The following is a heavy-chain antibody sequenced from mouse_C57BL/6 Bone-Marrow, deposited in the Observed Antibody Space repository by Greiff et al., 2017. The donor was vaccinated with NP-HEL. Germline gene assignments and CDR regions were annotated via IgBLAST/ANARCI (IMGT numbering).Heavy chain of an antibody. CDR1: GYTFTSYG. Sequence: QVQLKESGAELARPGASVKLSCKASGYTFTSYGISWVKQRTGQGLEWIGEIYPRSGNTYYNEKFKGKATLTADKSSSTAYMELRSLTSEDSAVYFCARGYYSNEYYAMDYWGQGTSVTVSS. D-gene: IGHD2-5*01. CDR3: ARGYYSNEYYAMDY. J-gene: IGHJ4*01. V-gene: IGHV1-81*01. CDR2: IYPRSGNT.